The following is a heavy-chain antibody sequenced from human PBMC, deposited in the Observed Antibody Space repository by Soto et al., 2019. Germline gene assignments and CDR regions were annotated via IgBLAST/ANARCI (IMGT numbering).Heavy chain of an antibody. CDR1: GYTFTTYG. CDR2: ISAYNGNA. CDR3: ARDLVNNSPFDY. D-gene: IGHD2-15*01. V-gene: IGHV1-18*01. Sequence: SVKVSCKASGYTFTTYGISWVRQAPGQGLEWMGWISAYNGNAKFAQKFQGRVTMTTDTSTSTAYMELRSLRSDDTAVYYCARDLVNNSPFDYWGQGTPVTVSS. J-gene: IGHJ4*02.